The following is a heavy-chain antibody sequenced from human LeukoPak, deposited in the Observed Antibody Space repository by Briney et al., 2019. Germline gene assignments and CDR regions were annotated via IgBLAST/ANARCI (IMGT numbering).Heavy chain of an antibody. Sequence: GASVNVSCKASGYTFTSYYIHWVRQAPGQGLEWMGIITPSGGSTSYAQKFQGRVTMTRDTSTSTVYMELSSLRSEDTAVYYCAREGGIAARPMDYWGQGTLVTVSS. CDR3: AREGGIAARPMDY. CDR2: ITPSGGST. J-gene: IGHJ4*02. V-gene: IGHV1-46*01. CDR1: GYTFTSYY. D-gene: IGHD6-6*01.